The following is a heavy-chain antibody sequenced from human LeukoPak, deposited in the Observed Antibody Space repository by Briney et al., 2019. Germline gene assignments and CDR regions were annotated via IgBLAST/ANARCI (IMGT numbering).Heavy chain of an antibody. CDR1: GFTFDDYA. D-gene: IGHD3-10*01. J-gene: IGHJ4*02. V-gene: IGHV3-9*01. Sequence: PGRSLRLSCAASGFTFDDYAMHWVRQAPGKGLEWVSGISWNSGSIGYADSVKGRFTISRDNSKNTLYLQMNSLRAEDTAVYYCAKDYYGSGSYYFDYWGQGTLVTVSS. CDR3: AKDYYGSGSYYFDY. CDR2: ISWNSGSI.